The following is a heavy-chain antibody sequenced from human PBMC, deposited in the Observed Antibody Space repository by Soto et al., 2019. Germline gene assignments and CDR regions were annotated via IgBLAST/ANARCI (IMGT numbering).Heavy chain of an antibody. CDR3: ARESEDLTSNFDY. V-gene: IGHV3-21*06. Sequence: GGSLRLSCAASGFTFTRYSMNWVRQAPGKVLEWVSSISSTTNYIYYGDSMKGRFTISRDNAKNSLYLEMNSLRAEDTAVYYCARESEDLTSNFDYWGQGTLVTVSS. J-gene: IGHJ4*02. CDR1: GFTFTRYS. CDR2: ISSTTNYI.